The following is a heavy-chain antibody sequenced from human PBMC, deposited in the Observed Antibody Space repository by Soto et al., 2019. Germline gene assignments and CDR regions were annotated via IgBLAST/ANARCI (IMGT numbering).Heavy chain of an antibody. CDR2: IYYSGIT. Sequence: SETLSLPCTVSGSSISSGGYYWSWICHHPGKGLEWIGYIYYSGITYYNPSLKSRFTISVDTSKNQCPLKLSAVTAADTDVYYCAREAAGYQLLPRYYYYYCCMEVWGQGTTVTVSS. CDR1: GSSISSGGYY. D-gene: IGHD2-2*01. J-gene: IGHJ6*02. CDR3: AREAAGYQLLPRYYYYYCCMEV. V-gene: IGHV4-31*03.